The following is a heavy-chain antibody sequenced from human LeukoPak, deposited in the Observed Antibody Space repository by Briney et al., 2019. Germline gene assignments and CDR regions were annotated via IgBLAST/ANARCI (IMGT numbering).Heavy chain of an antibody. CDR2: INPGGNEI. V-gene: IGHV3-7*01. CDR1: GFTFLSYW. D-gene: IGHD7-27*01. CDR3: MCWGTDNH. Sequence: QPGGSLRLSFTFSGFTFLSYWMNWVRQAPGKGLEWVANINPGGNEIRSVDSVKGRSIISRDNAKNSLDLQMSSLRVEDTAVYYCMCWGTDNHWGQGILVTVSS. J-gene: IGHJ4*02.